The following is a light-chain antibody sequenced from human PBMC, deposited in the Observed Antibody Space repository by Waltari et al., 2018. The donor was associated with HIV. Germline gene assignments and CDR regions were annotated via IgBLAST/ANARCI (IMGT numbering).Light chain of an antibody. Sequence: QSVLTQPPSVSGTPGQNVTLSCSGSSTNIGSNIENWYQQVPEAAPKLLIYSNDQRPSGVPDRFSGSKSGTSASLAISGLQSADEADYYCAAWDDSLNGMFGGGTKLTV. J-gene: IGLJ3*02. CDR2: SND. CDR3: AAWDDSLNGM. V-gene: IGLV1-44*01. CDR1: STNIGSNI.